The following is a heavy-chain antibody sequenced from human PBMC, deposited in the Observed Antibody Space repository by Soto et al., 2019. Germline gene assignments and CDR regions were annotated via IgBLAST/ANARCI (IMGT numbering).Heavy chain of an antibody. V-gene: IGHV1-69*01. Sequence: QVQLVQSGAEVKKPGSSVKVSCKASGGTFSSYAISWVRQAPGQVLEWMGGIIPIFGTANYAQKFQGRVTITADESTSTAYMELSSLGSEDTAVYYCARMYSSSSWGNWFDPWGQGTLVTVSS. J-gene: IGHJ5*02. CDR1: GGTFSSYA. CDR3: ARMYSSSSWGNWFDP. CDR2: IIPIFGTA. D-gene: IGHD6-6*01.